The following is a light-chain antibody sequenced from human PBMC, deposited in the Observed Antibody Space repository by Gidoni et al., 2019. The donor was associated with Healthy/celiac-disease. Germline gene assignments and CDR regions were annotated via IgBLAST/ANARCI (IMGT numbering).Light chain of an antibody. CDR3: SSYTSSSLSV. CDR1: ISNVGGYNY. CDR2: DVS. V-gene: IGLV2-14*01. Sequence: QSALTQPASVSGSPGQSITVSCTGTISNVGGYNYVSWYQQHPGKAPKLMIYDVSNRPSGVSNRFSGSKSGNTASLTISGLQAEDETDYYCSSYTSSSLSVFGTGTKVTVL. J-gene: IGLJ1*01.